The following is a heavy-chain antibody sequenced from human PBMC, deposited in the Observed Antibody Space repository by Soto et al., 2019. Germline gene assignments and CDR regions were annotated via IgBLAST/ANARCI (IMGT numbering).Heavy chain of an antibody. J-gene: IGHJ4*02. CDR3: ATRYDFWSGPTFDD. V-gene: IGHV3-30*03. CDR2: ISYDGSNK. D-gene: IGHD3-3*01. Sequence: GGSLRLSCAASGFTFSSYGMHWVRQAPGKGLEWVAVISYDGSNKYYADSVKGRFTISRDNSKNTLYLQMNSLRAEDTAVYYCATRYDFWSGPTFDDRGQGTLVTVAS. CDR1: GFTFSSYG.